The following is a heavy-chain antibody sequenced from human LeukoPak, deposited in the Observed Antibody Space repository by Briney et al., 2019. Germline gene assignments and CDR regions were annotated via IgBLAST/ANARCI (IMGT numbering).Heavy chain of an antibody. D-gene: IGHD1-26*01. Sequence: GGSLRLSCAASGFTFSSYGMHWVRQAPGKGLEWVAVFSSDGSYKEYADSVKGRFAISRDSSTNTLYLQMNSLRAEDTAIYYCARDLSMWALDFDYRGQGTLVTVSS. V-gene: IGHV3-33*01. CDR1: GFTFSSYG. J-gene: IGHJ4*02. CDR2: FSSDGSYK. CDR3: ARDLSMWALDFDY.